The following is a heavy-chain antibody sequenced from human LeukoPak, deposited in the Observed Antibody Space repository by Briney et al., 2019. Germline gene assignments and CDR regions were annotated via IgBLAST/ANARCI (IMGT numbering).Heavy chain of an antibody. V-gene: IGHV4-34*01. D-gene: IGHD6-13*01. CDR2: INHSGST. J-gene: IGHJ4*02. CDR1: GGSFSGYY. Sequence: NPSETLSLTCAVYGGSFSGYYWSWIRQPPGKGLEWIGEINHSGSTNYNPSLKSRVTISVDTSKNQFSLKLSSVTAADTAVYYCARRSSSWYGEYYFDYWGQGTLVTVSS. CDR3: ARRSSSWYGEYYFDY.